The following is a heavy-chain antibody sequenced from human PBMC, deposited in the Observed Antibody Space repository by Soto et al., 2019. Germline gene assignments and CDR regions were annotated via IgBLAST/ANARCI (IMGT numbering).Heavy chain of an antibody. V-gene: IGHV1-18*01. CDR2: ISPYTGNT. D-gene: IGHD2-8*01. CDR1: GYIFVNYG. CDR3: VMVNNYVTPSPQDI. J-gene: IGHJ6*04. Sequence: QVQLVQSGDEVKKPGASVKVPCKASGYIFVNYGIAWVRQAPGQGLEWMGWISPYTGNTHSATKVQCRLTMTTDTSTSTAYMDLGSLPSDDTAVYYCVMVNNYVTPSPQDIWGEGTTVTVSS.